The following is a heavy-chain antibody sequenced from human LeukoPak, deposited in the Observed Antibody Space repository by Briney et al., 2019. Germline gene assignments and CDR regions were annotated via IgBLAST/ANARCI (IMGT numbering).Heavy chain of an antibody. D-gene: IGHD6-13*01. V-gene: IGHV3-23*01. CDR2: ISGSGGST. Sequence: PGGSLRLSCAASGFTFSSYAMSWVRQAPGKGLEWVSAISGSGGSTYYADSVKGRFTISRDNSKNTLYLQMNGLRAEDTAVYYCAKAHSSSWYRDYYYYYYMDVWGKGTTVTVSS. CDR3: AKAHSSSWYRDYYYYYYMDV. J-gene: IGHJ6*03. CDR1: GFTFSSYA.